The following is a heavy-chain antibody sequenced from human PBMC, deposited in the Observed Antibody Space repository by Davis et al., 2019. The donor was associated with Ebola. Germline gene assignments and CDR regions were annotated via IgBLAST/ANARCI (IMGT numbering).Heavy chain of an antibody. J-gene: IGHJ4*02. D-gene: IGHD5-12*01. CDR2: ISYDGSNK. CDR3: ARDRYSDY. Sequence: GGSLRLSCAASGFTFSSYAIHWVRQAPGKGLEWVAVISYDGSNKYYADSVKGRFTISRDNSKNTLYLQMSSLRAEDTAVYYCARDRYSDYWGQGSLVTVSS. V-gene: IGHV3-30-3*01. CDR1: GFTFSSYA.